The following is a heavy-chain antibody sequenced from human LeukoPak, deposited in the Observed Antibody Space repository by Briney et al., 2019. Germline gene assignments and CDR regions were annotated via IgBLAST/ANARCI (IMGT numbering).Heavy chain of an antibody. J-gene: IGHJ4*02. CDR1: GFTFSGSG. CDR3: ARDYDFWSGYYSPTRGYFGY. D-gene: IGHD3-3*01. CDR2: IRYDGSNK. Sequence: GWSLRLSCAASGFTFSGSGMHWVRQAPGKGLEWVTFIRYDGSNKYYTDSVKGRFTISRDNSKNTLYLQMDSLRAEDTAVYYCARDYDFWSGYYSPTRGYFGYWGQGTLVTVSS. V-gene: IGHV3-30*02.